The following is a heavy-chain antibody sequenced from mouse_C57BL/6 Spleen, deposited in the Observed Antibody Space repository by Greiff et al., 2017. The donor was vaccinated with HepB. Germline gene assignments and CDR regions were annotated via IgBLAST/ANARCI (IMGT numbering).Heavy chain of an antibody. CDR1: GFTFSSYA. CDR3: ARDGGWDGFAY. CDR2: ISDGGSYT. Sequence: EVKLMESGGGLVKPGGSLKLSCAASGFTFSSYAMSWVRQTPEKRLEWVATISDGGSYTYYPDNVKGRFTISRDNAKNNLYLQMSHLKSEDTAMYYCARDGGWDGFAYWGQGTLVTVSA. D-gene: IGHD4-1*01. J-gene: IGHJ3*01. V-gene: IGHV5-4*01.